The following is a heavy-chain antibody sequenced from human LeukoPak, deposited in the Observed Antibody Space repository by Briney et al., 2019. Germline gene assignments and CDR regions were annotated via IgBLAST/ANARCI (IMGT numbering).Heavy chain of an antibody. CDR1: GYTLTELS. CDR2: FDPEDGET. CDR3: ATGSMVRGVYWGPYYYYGMDV. D-gene: IGHD3-10*01. Sequence: ASVKVSCKVSGYTLTELSMHWVRQAPGKGLEWMGGFDPEDGETIYAQKFQGRVTMTEDTSTDTAYVELSSLRSEDTAVYYCATGSMVRGVYWGPYYYYGMDVWGQGTTVTVSS. J-gene: IGHJ6*02. V-gene: IGHV1-24*01.